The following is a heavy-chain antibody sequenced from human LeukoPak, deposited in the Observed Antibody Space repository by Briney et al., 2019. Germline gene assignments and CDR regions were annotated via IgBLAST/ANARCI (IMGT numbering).Heavy chain of an antibody. CDR2: IYSGGST. CDR3: AREWREAQKDAFDF. V-gene: IGHV3-66*01. Sequence: GGSLRLSCAASGFSVSNNYMSWVRQAPGKGLEWVSVIYSGGSTFYADSVKGRFTISRDNSKNTPYLQMNSLRAEDSGVYYCAREWREAQKDAFDFWGQGTMVTVSS. D-gene: IGHD1-26*01. CDR1: GFSVSNNY. J-gene: IGHJ3*01.